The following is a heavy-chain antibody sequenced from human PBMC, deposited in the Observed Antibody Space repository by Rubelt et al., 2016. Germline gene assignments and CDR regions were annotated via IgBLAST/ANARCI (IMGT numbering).Heavy chain of an antibody. CDR3: ASGSSEWRMDAFDI. J-gene: IGHJ3*02. CDR2: INHSGST. D-gene: IGHD3-3*01. Sequence: QVQLQQRGAGLLKPSETLSLTCAVYGGSFSGYYWSWIRQPPGKGLEWIGEINHSGSTNYNPSLKSRVTISADTSKNQFSLKLSSVTAADTAVYYCASGSSEWRMDAFDIWGQGTMVTVSS. V-gene: IGHV4-34*01. CDR1: GGSFSGYY.